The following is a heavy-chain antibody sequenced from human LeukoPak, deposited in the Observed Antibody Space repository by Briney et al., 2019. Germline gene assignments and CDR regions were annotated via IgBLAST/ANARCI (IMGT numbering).Heavy chain of an antibody. J-gene: IGHJ6*02. CDR1: GFTFSSYA. D-gene: IGHD3-16*02. CDR3: ARSPALSEGMDV. CDR2: ISSNGGST. V-gene: IGHV3-64*01. Sequence: PGGSLRLSCAASGFTFSSYAMHWVRQAPGKGLEYVSAISSNGGSTYYANSVKGRFTISRDNSKNTLYLQMGSLRAEDMAVYYSARSPALSEGMDVWGQGTTVTVSS.